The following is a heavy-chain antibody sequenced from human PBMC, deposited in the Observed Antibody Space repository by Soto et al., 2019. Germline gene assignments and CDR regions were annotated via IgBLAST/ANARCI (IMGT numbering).Heavy chain of an antibody. CDR2: IKQDGSEK. CDR1: GFTFSSYW. V-gene: IGHV3-7*01. D-gene: IGHD6-13*01. CDR3: AGRDGSSWSRFDN. J-gene: IGHJ4*02. Sequence: EVQLVESGGGLVQPGGSLRLSCAASGFTFSSYWMNWVRQAPGKGLEWVAKIKQDGSEKYYVDSVKGRFTISRDNAKNSLYLQMNGLRAEDTAVYYCAGRDGSSWSRFDNWGQGTLVTVSS.